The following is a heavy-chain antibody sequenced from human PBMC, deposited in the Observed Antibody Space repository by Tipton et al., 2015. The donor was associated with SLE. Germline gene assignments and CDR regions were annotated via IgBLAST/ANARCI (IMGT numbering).Heavy chain of an antibody. D-gene: IGHD5-24*01. CDR1: GFTFSSYS. CDR2: ISSSSSTI. V-gene: IGHV3-48*01. J-gene: IGHJ4*02. CDR3: AVRVEMATLGDFDY. Sequence: SLRLSCAASGFTFSSYSMNWVRQAPGKGLEWVSYISSSSSTIYYADSVKGRFTISRDNAKNSLYLQMNSLRAEDTAVYYCAVRVEMATLGDFDYWGQGTLVTVSS.